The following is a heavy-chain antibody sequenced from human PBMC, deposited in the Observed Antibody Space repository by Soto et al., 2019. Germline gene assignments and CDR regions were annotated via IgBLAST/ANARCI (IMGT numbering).Heavy chain of an antibody. V-gene: IGHV3-53*01. Sequence: VGSLRLSCAVSGITVSSYYMSWVRQAAGKGLEWVSVIYAGTITYYADSVKGRFTIYKDNSKNTLNLEMNSLRVEDTAVYYCARIPYDNSGTIFDYWGQGTLVTVSS. CDR1: GITVSSYY. CDR3: ARIPYDNSGTIFDY. D-gene: IGHD3-22*01. CDR2: IYAGTIT. J-gene: IGHJ4*02.